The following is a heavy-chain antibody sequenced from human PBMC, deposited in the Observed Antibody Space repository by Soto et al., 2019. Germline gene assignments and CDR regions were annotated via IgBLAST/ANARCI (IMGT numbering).Heavy chain of an antibody. Sequence: QVQLVQSGADVKKPGASVKVSCKASGYTFTSYDINWVRQATGQGLEWMGWMNPNSGNTGYAQKFQGRVTMTRNTSISTAYMELSSLRSEDTAVYYCARKWGSYYYYGMDVWGQGTTVTVSS. V-gene: IGHV1-8*01. CDR1: GYTFTSYD. J-gene: IGHJ6*02. D-gene: IGHD7-27*01. CDR2: MNPNSGNT. CDR3: ARKWGSYYYYGMDV.